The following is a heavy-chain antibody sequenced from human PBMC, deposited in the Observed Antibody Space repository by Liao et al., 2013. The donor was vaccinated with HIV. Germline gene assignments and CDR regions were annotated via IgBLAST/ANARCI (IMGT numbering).Heavy chain of an antibody. V-gene: IGHV4-39*07. Sequence: QLQLQESGPGLVKPSETLSLTCTVSGGSISSSSYYWGWIRQPPGKGLEWIGTIYYSGSTYYNPSLKSRVTISVDTSKNQFSLKLSSVTAADTAVYYCARGRGVITIFGVVPQNFDYWGQGTLVTVSS. J-gene: IGHJ4*02. CDR3: ARGRGVITIFGVVPQNFDY. CDR2: IYYSGST. CDR1: GGSISSSSYY. D-gene: IGHD3-3*01.